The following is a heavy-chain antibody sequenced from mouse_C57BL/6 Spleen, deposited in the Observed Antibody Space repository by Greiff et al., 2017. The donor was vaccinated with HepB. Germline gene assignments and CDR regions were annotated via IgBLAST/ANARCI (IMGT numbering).Heavy chain of an antibody. Sequence: EVQLVESGGGLVKPGGSLKLSCAASGFTFSSYAMSWVRQTPEKRLEWVATISDGGSYTYYPDNVKGRFTISRDNAKNNLYLQMSHLKSEDTAMYYCARGIYYDYRTGFAYWGQGTLVTVSA. CDR2: ISDGGSYT. V-gene: IGHV5-4*01. J-gene: IGHJ3*01. D-gene: IGHD2-4*01. CDR3: ARGIYYDYRTGFAY. CDR1: GFTFSSYA.